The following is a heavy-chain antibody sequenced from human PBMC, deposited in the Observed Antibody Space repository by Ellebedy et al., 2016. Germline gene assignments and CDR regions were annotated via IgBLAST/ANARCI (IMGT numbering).Heavy chain of an antibody. V-gene: IGHV3-30*04. CDR2: MGPEGIHK. CDR1: GFTVNHNP. D-gene: IGHD3-10*01. J-gene: IGHJ3*01. Sequence: GGSLRLSCAASGFTVNHNPMHWVRQAPGKGLEWLTVMGPEGIHKHYVDSVKGRFTISRDNSNKTVYLEMNRLRVDDSAIYFCVREDRGSGRAGVGQVWGQGAMVTVSS. CDR3: VREDRGSGRAGVGQV.